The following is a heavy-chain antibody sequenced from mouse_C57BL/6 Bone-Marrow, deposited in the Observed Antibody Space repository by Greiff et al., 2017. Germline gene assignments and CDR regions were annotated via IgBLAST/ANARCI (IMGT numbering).Heavy chain of an antibody. CDR1: GYTFTDYY. Sequence: EVMLVESGPVLVKPGASVKMSCKASGYTFTDYYMNWVKQSHGKSLEWIGVINPYNGGTSYNQKFKGKATLTVDKSSSTAYMELNSLTSEDSAVYYCASIYYDYGYWGQGTTLTVSS. J-gene: IGHJ2*01. CDR2: INPYNGGT. D-gene: IGHD2-4*01. V-gene: IGHV1-19*01. CDR3: ASIYYDYGY.